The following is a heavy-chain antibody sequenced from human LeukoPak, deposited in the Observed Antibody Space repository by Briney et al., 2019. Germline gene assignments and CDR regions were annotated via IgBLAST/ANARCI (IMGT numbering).Heavy chain of an antibody. CDR1: GFTFSSYA. V-gene: IGHV3-23*01. CDR2: ISGGGST. J-gene: IGHJ4*02. D-gene: IGHD2-2*01. CDR3: AKLGSTSYSSGAPACPFDY. Sequence: GGSLRLSCAASGFTFSSYAMSWVRQAPGKGLEWVSAISGGGSTYYADSVKGRFTISRDNSKNTLYLQMNSLRVEDTAVYYCAKLGSTSYSSGAPACPFDYWGQGTLVTVSS.